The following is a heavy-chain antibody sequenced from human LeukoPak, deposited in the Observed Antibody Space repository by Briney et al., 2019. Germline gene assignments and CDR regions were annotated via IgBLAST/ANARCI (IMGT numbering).Heavy chain of an antibody. CDR2: INHSGST. D-gene: IGHD2-15*01. CDR3: ARGKVVVAATLKWFDP. V-gene: IGHV4-34*01. Sequence: SETLSLTCAVYGGSFSGYYWSWIRQPPGKGLDWIGEINHSGSTNYNPSLKSRVTISVDTSKNQFSLKLSSVTAADTAVYYCARGKVVVAATLKWFDPWGQGTLVTVSS. CDR1: GGSFSGYY. J-gene: IGHJ5*02.